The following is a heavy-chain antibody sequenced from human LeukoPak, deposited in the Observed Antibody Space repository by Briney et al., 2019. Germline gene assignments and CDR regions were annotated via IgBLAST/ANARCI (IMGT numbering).Heavy chain of an antibody. J-gene: IGHJ4*02. Sequence: GGSLRPSCAASGFTFDDYAMHWVRQAPGKGLEWVANIKQDGSEKYYVDSVKGRFTISRDNAKNSLYLQMNSLRAEDTAVYYCARDLGENFGLYWGQGTLVTVSS. D-gene: IGHD2/OR15-2a*01. V-gene: IGHV3-7*01. CDR3: ARDLGENFGLY. CDR2: IKQDGSEK. CDR1: GFTFDDYA.